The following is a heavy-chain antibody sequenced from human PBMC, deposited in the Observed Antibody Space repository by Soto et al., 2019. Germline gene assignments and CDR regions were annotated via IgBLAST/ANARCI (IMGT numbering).Heavy chain of an antibody. J-gene: IGHJ4*02. CDR1: GGSISSGDYY. D-gene: IGHD2-21*02. CDR3: AIYGGDSFYFDY. V-gene: IGHV4-30-4*01. CDR2: IYYSGST. Sequence: SETLSLTCTVSGGSISSGDYYWSWVRQPPGKGLEWIGYIYYSGSTYYNPSLKSRVTISVDTSKNQFSLKLSSVTAADTAVYYGAIYGGDSFYFDYWGKGTLVPASS.